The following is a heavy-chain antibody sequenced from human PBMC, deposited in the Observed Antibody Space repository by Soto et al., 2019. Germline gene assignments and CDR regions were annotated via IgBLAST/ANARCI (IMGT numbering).Heavy chain of an antibody. CDR3: ARVLYYGSGSYSPYGMDV. J-gene: IGHJ6*02. CDR2: VSPPFRTS. V-gene: IGHV1-69*01. D-gene: IGHD3-10*01. Sequence: QVQLVQSGAEVKKPGSSVKVSCKTSGVSFNNNGIGWVRQAPGHGLEWMGGVSPPFRTSNYARKFQGRISIIAHASTGTVNMELSSLTSEDTAQYYCARVLYYGSGSYSPYGMDVWGQGTTVTVSS. CDR1: GVSFNNNG.